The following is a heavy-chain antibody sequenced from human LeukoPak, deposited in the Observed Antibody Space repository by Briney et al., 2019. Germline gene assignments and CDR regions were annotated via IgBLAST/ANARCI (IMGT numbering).Heavy chain of an antibody. J-gene: IGHJ5*02. V-gene: IGHV3-64D*06. CDR1: GFTFSDHA. Sequence: GGSLRLSCSASGFTFSDHAMHWVRQTPEKGLQYVSAISSNGGGTYYADSVKDRFTISRDNPKNTLLLQMSGLTTDDTAVYYCVKERFGGVSWFDPWGQGTLVTVSS. D-gene: IGHD3-16*01. CDR3: VKERFGGVSWFDP. CDR2: ISSNGGGT.